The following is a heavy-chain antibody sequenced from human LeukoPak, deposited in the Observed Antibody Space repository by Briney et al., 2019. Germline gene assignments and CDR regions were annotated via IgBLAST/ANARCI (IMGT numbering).Heavy chain of an antibody. CDR1: GGSISSGDYY. Sequence: PSETLSLTCTVSGGSISSGDYYWSWIRQPPGKGLEWIGYIYYNGRTYYNPSLKSLVIISVDTSKNQFFLKLISVTAADTAVYYCARDVVTTPYNWSDPWGQGTLVTVSS. D-gene: IGHD2-21*02. CDR3: ARDVVTTPYNWSDP. CDR2: IYYNGRT. V-gene: IGHV4-30-4*01. J-gene: IGHJ5*02.